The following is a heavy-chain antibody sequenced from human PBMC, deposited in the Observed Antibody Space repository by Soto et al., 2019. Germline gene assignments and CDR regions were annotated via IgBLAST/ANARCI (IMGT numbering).Heavy chain of an antibody. CDR2: TYYRSRWFH. D-gene: IGHD2-2*01. J-gene: IGHJ5*01. CDR3: ARLVGNSWLDS. Sequence: QVQLQQSGPGLVKPSQTLSLTRAISGDSVSTNSATWDWFRQSPSRGLEWLGRTYYRSRWFHDSAVSVKSPIPLSPDTSNNQLSLQLTSVTPDDTAVYYCARLVGNSWLDSWGQGTLVTVSS. V-gene: IGHV6-1*01. CDR1: GDSVSTNSAT.